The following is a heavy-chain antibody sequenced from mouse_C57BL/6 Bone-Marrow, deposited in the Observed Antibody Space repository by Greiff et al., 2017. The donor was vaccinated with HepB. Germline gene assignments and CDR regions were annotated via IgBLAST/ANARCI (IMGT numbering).Heavy chain of an antibody. CDR3: ARRGVYYGSSYRWFAD. D-gene: IGHD1-1*01. Sequence: VHLVESGAELVKPGASVKISCKASGYAFSSYWMNWVKQRPGKGLEWIGQIYPGDGDTNYNGKFKGKATLTADKSSSTAYMQLSSLTSEDSAVEFCARRGVYYGSSYRWFADWGQGTLVTFSA. CDR2: IYPGDGDT. CDR1: GYAFSSYW. V-gene: IGHV1-80*01. J-gene: IGHJ3*01.